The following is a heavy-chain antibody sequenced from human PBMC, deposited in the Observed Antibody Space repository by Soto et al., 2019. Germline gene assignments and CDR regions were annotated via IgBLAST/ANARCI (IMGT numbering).Heavy chain of an antibody. J-gene: IGHJ3*02. D-gene: IGHD6-19*01. CDR3: ARAGWLGHDAFDI. CDR1: GVTLSIYG. Sequence: GGSLGLSCAASGVTLSIYGMDWVRQAPGKGLEGVAVIWYDGSNKYYADSVKGRFTISRDNSKNTLYLQMNSLRAEDTAVYYCARAGWLGHDAFDIWGQGTMVTV. V-gene: IGHV3-33*01. CDR2: IWYDGSNK.